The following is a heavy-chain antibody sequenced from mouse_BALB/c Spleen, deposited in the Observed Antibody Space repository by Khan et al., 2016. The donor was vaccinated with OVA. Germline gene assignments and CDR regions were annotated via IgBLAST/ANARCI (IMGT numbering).Heavy chain of an antibody. CDR1: GFTFSSYG. CDR3: ASHLTGSFAY. Sequence: EVELVESGGDLVKPGGSLKLSCAASGFTFSSYGMSWVRQTPDKRLEWVATIGSGGDYTYYPDSVKGRFTISRDTAKNTLYLQRSSLKAEDTAMYYCASHLTGSFAYWGQGSLVTVSA. J-gene: IGHJ3*01. CDR2: IGSGGDYT. D-gene: IGHD4-1*01. V-gene: IGHV5-6*01.